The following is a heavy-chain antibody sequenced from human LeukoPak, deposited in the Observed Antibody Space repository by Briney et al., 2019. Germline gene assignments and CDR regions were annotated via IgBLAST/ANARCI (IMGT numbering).Heavy chain of an antibody. CDR3: GSDSGGRSGGDS. CDR2: INGDGSST. J-gene: IGHJ4*02. V-gene: IGHV3-74*01. D-gene: IGHD3-10*01. CDR1: GFSFRTFW. Sequence: GGSLRLSCAASGFSFRTFWMHWLRQVPGKGLVWVSRINGDGSSTTYADSVKGRFTISRDNAKNTLYVQMNSLRAEDTAVYYCGSDSGGRSGGDSWGQGTLVTVSS.